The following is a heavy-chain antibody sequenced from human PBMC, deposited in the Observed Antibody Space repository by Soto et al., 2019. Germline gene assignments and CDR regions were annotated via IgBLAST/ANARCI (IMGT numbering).Heavy chain of an antibody. Sequence: GGSLRLSCAVSGFTVRANYMSWVRQAPGKGLEWVSVIYSGGTTYYADSVKGRFIISRDISKNTLYLQMNILRAEDTAVYYCAKDLDTYGSGWYAEYFQHWGQGTLVTVSS. D-gene: IGHD6-19*01. V-gene: IGHV3-53*01. CDR3: AKDLDTYGSGWYAEYFQH. CDR2: IYSGGTT. CDR1: GFTVRANY. J-gene: IGHJ1*01.